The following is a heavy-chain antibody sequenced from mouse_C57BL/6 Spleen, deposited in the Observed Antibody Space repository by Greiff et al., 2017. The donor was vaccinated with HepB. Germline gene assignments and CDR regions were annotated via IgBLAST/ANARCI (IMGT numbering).Heavy chain of an antibody. J-gene: IGHJ3*01. V-gene: IGHV7-3*01. CDR2: IRNKANGYTT. CDR1: GFTFTDYY. D-gene: IGHD2-3*01. Sequence: EVQLQQSGGGLVQPGGSLSLSCAASGFTFTDYYMSWVRQPPGKALEWLGFIRNKANGYTTEYSASVKGRFTISRDNSKSILYLQMNALRAEDSATYYCARYDGYWFAYWGQGTLVTVSA. CDR3: ARYDGYWFAY.